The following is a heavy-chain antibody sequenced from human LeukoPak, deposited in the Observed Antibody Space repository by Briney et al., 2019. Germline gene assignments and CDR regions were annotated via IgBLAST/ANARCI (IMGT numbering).Heavy chain of an antibody. J-gene: IGHJ4*02. V-gene: IGHV1-69*05. CDR1: GGTFSSYA. CDR2: IIPIFGTA. D-gene: IGHD5-18*01. CDR3: ARQGHGGYSYGGEFDY. Sequence: SVKVSCKASGGTFSSYAISWVRQAPGQGLEWMGGIIPIFGTANYAQKFQDRVTITTDESTSTAYMELSSLRSEDTAVYYCARQGHGGYSYGGEFDYWGQGTLVTVSS.